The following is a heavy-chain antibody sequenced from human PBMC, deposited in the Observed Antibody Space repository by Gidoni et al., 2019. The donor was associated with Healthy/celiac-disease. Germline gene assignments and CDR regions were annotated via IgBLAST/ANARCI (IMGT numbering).Heavy chain of an antibody. Sequence: EVQLVESGGGLVQPGGSLRLSCAASGFTFSSYEMNWVRQAPGKGLGWVSYISSSGSTIYYADSVKGRFTISRDNAKNSLYLQMNSLRAEDTAVYYCARDRNNYGDYGGMDVWGQGTTVTVSS. D-gene: IGHD4-17*01. CDR1: GFTFSSYE. CDR3: ARDRNNYGDYGGMDV. J-gene: IGHJ6*02. V-gene: IGHV3-48*03. CDR2: ISSSGSTI.